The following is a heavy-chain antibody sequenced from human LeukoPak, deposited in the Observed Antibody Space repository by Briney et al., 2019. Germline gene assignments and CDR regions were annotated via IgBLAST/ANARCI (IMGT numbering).Heavy chain of an antibody. D-gene: IGHD6-13*01. V-gene: IGHV3-7*05. CDR2: INRDGSEK. J-gene: IGHJ5*02. Sequence: GGSLRLSCVGSGFTFSTSAMSWVRQAPGKGLEWVANINRDGSEKYYVDSVKGRFTISRDNAKNSLYLQMNSLRAEDTAVYFCARVVAAGTNRFDPWGQGTLVTVSS. CDR3: ARVVAAGTNRFDP. CDR1: GFTFSTSA.